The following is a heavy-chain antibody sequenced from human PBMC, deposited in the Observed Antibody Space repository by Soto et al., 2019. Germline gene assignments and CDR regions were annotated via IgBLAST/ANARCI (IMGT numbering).Heavy chain of an antibody. J-gene: IGHJ3*02. CDR3: ARGGSSDWQVALDI. V-gene: IGHV4-34*01. CDR1: AGSFSHYY. CDR2: IKHSGSS. Sequence: PSETLSLTCAVYAGSFSHYYWNWIRQSPGTGLEWIGKIKHSGSSNYNRSLRCRVSISADMSKNQFSLRLTSVTAADTAVYYCARGGSSDWQVALDIWGQGTMVTVSS. D-gene: IGHD6-19*01.